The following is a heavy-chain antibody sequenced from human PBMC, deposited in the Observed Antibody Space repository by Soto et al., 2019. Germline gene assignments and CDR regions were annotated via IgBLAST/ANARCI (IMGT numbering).Heavy chain of an antibody. CDR1: GGTFSSYA. CDR3: ARDRWHYYDSNLAEYFQH. J-gene: IGHJ1*01. Sequence: QVQLVQSGAEVKKPGSSVKVSCKASGGTFSSYAISWVRQAPGQGLEWLGGIIPIFGTANYAQKFQGRVTITADESTSTAYMELRSLRSEDTAVYYCARDRWHYYDSNLAEYFQHWGQGTLVTVSS. V-gene: IGHV1-69*12. CDR2: IIPIFGTA. D-gene: IGHD3-22*01.